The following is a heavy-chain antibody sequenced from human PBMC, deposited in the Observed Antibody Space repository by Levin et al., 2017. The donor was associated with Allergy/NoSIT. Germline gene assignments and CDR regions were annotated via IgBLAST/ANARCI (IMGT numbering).Heavy chain of an antibody. Sequence: GGSLRLSCAASGFTFSSYAMSWVRKAPGKGLEWVSSTTGSGGGTYYADSVKGRFTISRDNSKNTLYLQMNSLRGEDTALYYCTKLLSSTSWYRGSECWGQGTPVTVSS. CDR1: GFTFSSYA. CDR2: TTGSGGGT. V-gene: IGHV3-23*01. CDR3: TKLLSSTSWYRGSEC. J-gene: IGHJ4*02. D-gene: IGHD6-13*01.